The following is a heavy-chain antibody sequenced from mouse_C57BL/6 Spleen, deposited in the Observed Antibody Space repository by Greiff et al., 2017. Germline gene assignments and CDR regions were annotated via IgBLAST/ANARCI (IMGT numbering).Heavy chain of an antibody. CDR2: IDPSDSYT. J-gene: IGHJ2*01. CDR1: GYTFTSYW. CDR3: ARRNYGRAMDY. V-gene: IGHV1-59*01. Sequence: VQLQQPGAELVRPGTSVKLSCKASGYTFTSYWMHWVKQRPGQGLEWIGVIDPSDSYTTYNQKFKGKATLTVDPSSSTPYMQLSRLTSEDSAVYCSARRNYGRAMDYWGQGTTLTVSA. D-gene: IGHD1-1*01.